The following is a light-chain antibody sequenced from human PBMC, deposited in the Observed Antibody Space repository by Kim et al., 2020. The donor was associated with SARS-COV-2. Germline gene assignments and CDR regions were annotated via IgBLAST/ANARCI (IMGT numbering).Light chain of an antibody. Sequence: KTVTISCTRSSGSIARSCVQWYQQRPGSAPRNLIYEDKQRHSGVPDRFSGSIDNSANSASLTISGLQTEDEADYYCQSYDMNNREIVGGGTLRNVL. J-gene: IGLJ2*01. CDR2: EDK. CDR3: QSYDMNNREI. CDR1: SGSIARSC. V-gene: IGLV6-57*03.